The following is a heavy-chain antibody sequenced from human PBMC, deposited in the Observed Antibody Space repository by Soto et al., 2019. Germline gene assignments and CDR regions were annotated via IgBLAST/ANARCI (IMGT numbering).Heavy chain of an antibody. CDR2: ISAYNGNT. CDR3: ASTYDSSGWMDY. V-gene: IGHV1-18*01. CDR1: GYTFTSYG. D-gene: IGHD3-22*01. Sequence: ASVKVSCKASGYTFTSYGISWVRQAPGQGLEWMGWISAYNGNTNYAQKLQGRVTMTTDKSTSTAYMELRSLRSDDTAVYYCASTYDSSGWMDYWGQGTLVTVSS. J-gene: IGHJ4*02.